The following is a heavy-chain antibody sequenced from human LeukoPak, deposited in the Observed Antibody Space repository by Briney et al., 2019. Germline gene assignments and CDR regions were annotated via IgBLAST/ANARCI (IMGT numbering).Heavy chain of an antibody. CDR3: AKRRGIFPLDFFDY. CDR1: GFTFSTYG. J-gene: IGHJ4*02. D-gene: IGHD2-15*01. Sequence: GGSLRLSCATSGFTFSTYGMHWVRQAPGKGLEWVAFIWFDGSNEDYADSVKGRFTISRDNSKNTLYLHMSSLRTEDTAVYYCAKRRGIFPLDFFDYWGQGALVTVSS. V-gene: IGHV3-30*02. CDR2: IWFDGSNE.